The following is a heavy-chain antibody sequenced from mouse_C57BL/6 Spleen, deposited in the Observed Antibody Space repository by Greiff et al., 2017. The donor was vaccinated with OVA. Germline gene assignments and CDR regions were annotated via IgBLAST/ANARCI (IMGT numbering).Heavy chain of an antibody. CDR1: GFTFSSYA. CDR3: TRGNYYGSSYDAMDY. Sequence: EVKLVESGEGLVKPGGSLKLSCAASGFTFSSYAMSWVRQTPEKRLEWVAYISSGGDYIYYVDTVKGRFTISRDNARNTLYLQMSSLKSEDTAMYYCTRGNYYGSSYDAMDYWGQGTSVTVSS. V-gene: IGHV5-9-1*02. J-gene: IGHJ4*01. CDR2: ISSGGDYI. D-gene: IGHD1-1*01.